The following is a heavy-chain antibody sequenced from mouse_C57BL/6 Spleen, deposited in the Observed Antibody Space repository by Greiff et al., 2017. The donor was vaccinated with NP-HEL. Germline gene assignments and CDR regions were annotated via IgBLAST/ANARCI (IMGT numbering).Heavy chain of an antibody. CDR1: GFTFSDYY. J-gene: IGHJ2*01. CDR2: INYDGSST. V-gene: IGHV5-16*01. Sequence: EVNVVESEGGLVQPGSSMKLSCTASGFTFSDYYMAWVRQVPEKGLEWVANINYDGSSTYYLDSLKSRFIISRDNAKNILYLQMSSLKSEDTATYYCARVNLRSYFDYWGQGTTLTVSS. CDR3: ARVNLRSYFDY. D-gene: IGHD1-1*01.